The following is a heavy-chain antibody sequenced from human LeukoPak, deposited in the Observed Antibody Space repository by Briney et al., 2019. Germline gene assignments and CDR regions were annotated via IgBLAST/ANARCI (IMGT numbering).Heavy chain of an antibody. D-gene: IGHD2-21*02. Sequence: ASVKVSCKASGYTFPSLGTSGVRQPPGQGLEWMGWIRAYNGNTNYAQKLQGRVTMTTDTSTSTAYMELRSLRSDDTAVYYCARDLEAYCGGDCCFDYWGQGTLVTVSS. J-gene: IGHJ4*02. CDR2: IRAYNGNT. CDR3: ARDLEAYCGGDCCFDY. CDR1: GYTFPSLG. V-gene: IGHV1-18*01.